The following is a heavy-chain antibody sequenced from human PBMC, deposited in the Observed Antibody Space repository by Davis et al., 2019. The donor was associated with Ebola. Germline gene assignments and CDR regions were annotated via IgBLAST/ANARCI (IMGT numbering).Heavy chain of an antibody. CDR2: IIPIFGTA. CDR1: GGTFSSYA. CDR3: AREWALGGYDSSGYYYYY. D-gene: IGHD3-22*01. Sequence: SVKVSCKASGGTFSSYAISWVRQAPGQGLEWMGGIIPIFGTANYAQKFQGRVTITADESTSTAYMELSSLRSEDTAVYYCAREWALGGYDSSGYYYYYWGQGTLVTVSS. J-gene: IGHJ4*02. V-gene: IGHV1-69*13.